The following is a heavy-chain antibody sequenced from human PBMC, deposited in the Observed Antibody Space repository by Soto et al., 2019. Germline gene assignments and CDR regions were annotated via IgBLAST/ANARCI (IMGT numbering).Heavy chain of an antibody. CDR3: ARGSGWLPDL. D-gene: IGHD3-10*01. J-gene: IGHJ5*02. V-gene: IGHV4-59*01. Sequence: QVQLQESGPGLVKSSETLSLTCTVSGDSMNTYYWSWIRQSPGKGLEWIGYMYSSGGTNYNPPLKSRVTISVDTSKNQFSLKLTSVTAADSAVSYCARGSGWLPDLWGQGTLVTVST. CDR1: GDSMNTYY. CDR2: MYSSGGT.